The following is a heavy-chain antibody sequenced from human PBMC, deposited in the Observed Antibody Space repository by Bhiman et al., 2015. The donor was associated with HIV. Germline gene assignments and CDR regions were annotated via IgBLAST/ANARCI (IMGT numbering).Heavy chain of an antibody. J-gene: IGHJ4*02. D-gene: IGHD1-26*01. Sequence: QVQLVESGGGVVQPGGSLRLSCAASGFTFSTYGMHWVRQAPGKGLEWVAFIRSDGSNKYYADSVKGRFTISRDNSKNTLYLQMNSLRAEDTAVYYCTKDQYSGSYVGGGFDYWGQGTLVTVSS. V-gene: IGHV3-30*02. CDR2: IRSDGSNK. CDR1: GFTFSTYG. CDR3: TKDQYSGSYVGGGFDY.